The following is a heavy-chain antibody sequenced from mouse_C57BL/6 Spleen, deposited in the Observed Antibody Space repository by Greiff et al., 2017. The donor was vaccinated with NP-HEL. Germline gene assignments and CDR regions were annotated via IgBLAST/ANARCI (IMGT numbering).Heavy chain of an antibody. CDR3: ARSRATGDYYAMDY. V-gene: IGHV1-82*01. J-gene: IGHJ4*01. CDR2: IYPGDGDT. Sequence: QVQLKESGPELVKPGASVKISCKASGYAFSSSWMNWVKQRPGKGLEWIGRIYPGDGDTNYNGKFKGKATLTADKSSSTAYMQLSSLTSEDSAVYFCARSRATGDYYAMDYWGQGTSVTVSS. D-gene: IGHD3-3*01. CDR1: GYAFSSSW.